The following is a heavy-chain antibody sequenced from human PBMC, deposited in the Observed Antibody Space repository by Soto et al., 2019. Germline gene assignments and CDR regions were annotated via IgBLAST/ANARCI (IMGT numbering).Heavy chain of an antibody. V-gene: IGHV3-33*01. CDR1: GFTFSNYG. CDR2: IWYDGSND. J-gene: IGHJ6*02. Sequence: PGVSLRLSCAASGFTFSNYGMHWVRQAPGKGLEWVAIIWYDGSNDYYVDSVKGRFTISRDNSKNTLSLQMNSLRAEDTAVYYCESDRWEFQRVYYGLDVWGQGTPVTGS. CDR3: ESDRWEFQRVYYGLDV. D-gene: IGHD1-26*01.